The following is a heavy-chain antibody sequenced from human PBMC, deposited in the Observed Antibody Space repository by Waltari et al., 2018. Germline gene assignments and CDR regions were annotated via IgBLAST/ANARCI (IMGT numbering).Heavy chain of an antibody. D-gene: IGHD6-13*01. CDR3: ASEDAIAAAGDY. CDR1: GFTFSSYS. J-gene: IGHJ4*02. Sequence: EVQLVESGGGLVKPGGSLRLSCAASGFTFSSYSMNWVRQAPGKGLEWVSSISSSSSYIYYAVSVKSRFTISRDNAKNSLYLQMNSLRAEDTAVYYCASEDAIAAAGDYWGQGTLVTVSS. V-gene: IGHV3-21*01. CDR2: ISSSSSYI.